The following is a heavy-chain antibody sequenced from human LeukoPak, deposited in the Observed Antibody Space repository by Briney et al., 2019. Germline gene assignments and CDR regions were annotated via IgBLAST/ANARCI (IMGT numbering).Heavy chain of an antibody. J-gene: IGHJ5*02. CDR1: GYTFTSYY. CDR2: INPSGGST. CDR3: ARETKLLWFGELTCWFDP. D-gene: IGHD3-10*01. V-gene: IGHV1-46*01. Sequence: ASVKVSCKASGYTFTSYYMHWVRQAPGQGLEWMGIINPSGGSTSYAQKFQGRVTMTRDMSTSTVYMELSSLRSEDTAVYYCARETKLLWFGELTCWFDPWDQGTLVTVSS.